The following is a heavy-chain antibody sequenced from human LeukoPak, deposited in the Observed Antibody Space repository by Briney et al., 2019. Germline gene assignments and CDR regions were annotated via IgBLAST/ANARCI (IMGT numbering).Heavy chain of an antibody. CDR2: IYSGGST. Sequence: GGSLRLSCAASGFTVSSNYMSWVRQAPGKGLEWVSVIYSGGSTYYADSVKGRFTISRDNSKNTLYLQMNSLRAEDTAVYYCAKGGDIVVVPAAHVDYWGQGTLVTVSS. J-gene: IGHJ4*02. V-gene: IGHV3-53*01. CDR3: AKGGDIVVVPAAHVDY. CDR1: GFTVSSNY. D-gene: IGHD2-2*01.